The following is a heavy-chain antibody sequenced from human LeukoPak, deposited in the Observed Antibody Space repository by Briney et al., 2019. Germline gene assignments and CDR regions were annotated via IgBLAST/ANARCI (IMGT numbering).Heavy chain of an antibody. Sequence: GGSLRLSCAASGFTFDDYGMSWVRRAPGKGLEWVSGINWNGGSTGYADSVKGRFTISRDNAKNSLYLQMNSLRAEDTALYYCAKPMGYDSSGFDYWGQGTLVTVSS. D-gene: IGHD3-22*01. CDR2: INWNGGST. J-gene: IGHJ4*02. V-gene: IGHV3-20*04. CDR1: GFTFDDYG. CDR3: AKPMGYDSSGFDY.